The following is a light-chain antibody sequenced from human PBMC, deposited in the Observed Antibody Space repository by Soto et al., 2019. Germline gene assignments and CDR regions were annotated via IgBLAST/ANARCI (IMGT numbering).Light chain of an antibody. J-gene: IGKJ1*01. V-gene: IGKV1-39*01. CDR1: QSISNH. CDR2: AAS. CDR3: QQSYSSPPT. Sequence: DIQMTQSPSSLSASVKDRVIITCRASQSISNHLNWYQQKPGKAPKLLIFAASSLQSGVPSRFSGSRSGPDFTLTISSLQPEDFATYYCQQSYSSPPTFGQGTKVEIK.